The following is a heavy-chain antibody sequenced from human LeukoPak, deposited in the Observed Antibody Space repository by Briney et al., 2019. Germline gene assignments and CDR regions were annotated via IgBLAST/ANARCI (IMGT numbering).Heavy chain of an antibody. D-gene: IGHD3-10*01. CDR3: ARDYYYYDSGSYYSNIAN. Sequence: GGSLRLSCAASGFTFSNYAMHWIRQAPGKGLEWVGVIFYDGDSKHYADSVKGRFTISRDNSQSTLYLQMSSLRGEDTAVYYCARDYYYYDSGSYYSNIANWGQGTLVTVSS. CDR1: GFTFSNYA. V-gene: IGHV3-30-3*01. J-gene: IGHJ4*02. CDR2: IFYDGDSK.